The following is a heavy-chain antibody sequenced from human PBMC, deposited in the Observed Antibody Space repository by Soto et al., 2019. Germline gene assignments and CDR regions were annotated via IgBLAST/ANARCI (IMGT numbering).Heavy chain of an antibody. Sequence: QVQLVESGGGVVQPGRSLRLSCAASGFTFSSYGMHWVRQAPGKGLEWVAVISYDGSNKYYADSGKGRFTISRDNSKNTLYLQMNSLRAEDTAVYYCAKDHGYYERNDLIDYWGQGTLVTVSS. CDR2: ISYDGSNK. V-gene: IGHV3-30*18. D-gene: IGHD3-22*01. J-gene: IGHJ4*02. CDR3: AKDHGYYERNDLIDY. CDR1: GFTFSSYG.